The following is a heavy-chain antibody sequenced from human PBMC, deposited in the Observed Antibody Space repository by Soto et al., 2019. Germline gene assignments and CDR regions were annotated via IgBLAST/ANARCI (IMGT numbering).Heavy chain of an antibody. CDR3: ARMETFGSLNWFDP. J-gene: IGHJ5*02. V-gene: IGHV1-8*01. CDR2: MNPGSGDT. CDR1: GCSFTNND. D-gene: IGHD3-16*01. Sequence: AAGKVACKASGCSFTNNDVSWVRQATGQGLEWMGWMNPGSGDTGYAQKFQGRVTMTRDISIATAYMELSSLRSDDTAIYYCARMETFGSLNWFDPWGQGTLVTVSS.